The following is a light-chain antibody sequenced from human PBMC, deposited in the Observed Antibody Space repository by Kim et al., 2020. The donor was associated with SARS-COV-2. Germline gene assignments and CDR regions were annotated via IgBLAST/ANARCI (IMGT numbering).Light chain of an antibody. Sequence: DIQMTQSPSSLSASVGDRVTISCRASQSIGTYLNWYQQKPGKAPNLLISAAFDLQSGVPSRFSGSGSGTDFTLTISSLQPEDLATYFCQQSYSDRSFGQGTKVEI. CDR2: AAF. CDR1: QSIGTY. CDR3: QQSYSDRS. J-gene: IGKJ1*01. V-gene: IGKV1-39*01.